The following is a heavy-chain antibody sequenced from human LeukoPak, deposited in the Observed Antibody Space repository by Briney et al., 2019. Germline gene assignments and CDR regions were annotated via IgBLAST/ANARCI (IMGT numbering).Heavy chain of an antibody. V-gene: IGHV3-20*03. CDR3: AREVLGTDYYDSSGYLNAFDI. J-gene: IGHJ3*02. D-gene: IGHD3-22*01. CDR2: WNGGTT. Sequence: WNGGTTGYADSVKGRFTISRDNAKNSVYLQMNSLRAEDTALYYCAREVLGTDYYDSSGYLNAFDIWGQGTMVTVSS.